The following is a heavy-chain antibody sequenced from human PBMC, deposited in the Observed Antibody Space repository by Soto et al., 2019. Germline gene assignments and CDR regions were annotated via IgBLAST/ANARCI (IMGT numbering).Heavy chain of an antibody. D-gene: IGHD4-17*01. CDR1: GYTFTDHY. CDR3: ARGRTVNFYGMDV. Sequence: QVQLVQSWAEVKKPGASVKVSYVASGYTFTDHYIHWVRQAPGQGLEWLGWINPHSGDTIYAQKFQGRVTLTRDTSISTAYMELSRLRSDDTAVYYCARGRTVNFYGMDVWGQGTTVTVSS. CDR2: INPHSGDT. J-gene: IGHJ6*02. V-gene: IGHV1-2*02.